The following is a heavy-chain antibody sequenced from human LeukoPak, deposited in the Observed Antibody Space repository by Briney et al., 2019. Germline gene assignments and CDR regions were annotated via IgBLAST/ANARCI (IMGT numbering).Heavy chain of an antibody. Sequence: PPETLSLTCTVSGGSVSSGSYYWSWIRQPPGKGLEWIGYIYYSGSTNYNPSLKSRVTISVDTSKNQFSLKLNLVTAADTAVYYCARVSLTVVRGAPDYYYGTDVWGKGTTVTVSS. J-gene: IGHJ6*04. V-gene: IGHV4-61*01. D-gene: IGHD3-10*01. CDR1: GGSVSSGSYY. CDR2: IYYSGST. CDR3: ARVSLTVVRGAPDYYYGTDV.